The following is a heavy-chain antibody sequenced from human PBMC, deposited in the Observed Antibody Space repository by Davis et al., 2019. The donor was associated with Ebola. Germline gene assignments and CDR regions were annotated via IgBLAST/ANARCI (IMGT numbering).Heavy chain of an antibody. CDR2: INTNTGNP. CDR3: ARDVGGLLWFGELYGGMDV. V-gene: IGHV7-4-1*02. D-gene: IGHD3-10*01. CDR1: GYSLTGYG. Sequence: AASVKVSCKASGYSLTGYGLSWVRQAPGQGLEWMGWINTNTGNPTYAQGFTGRFVFSLDTSVSTAYLQISSLKAEDTAVYYCARDVGGLLWFGELYGGMDVWGKGTTVTVSS. J-gene: IGHJ6*04.